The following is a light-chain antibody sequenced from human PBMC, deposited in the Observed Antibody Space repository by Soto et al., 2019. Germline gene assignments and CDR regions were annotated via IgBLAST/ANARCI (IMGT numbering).Light chain of an antibody. CDR2: DDD. CDR1: SSDVDGYNY. J-gene: IGLJ3*02. Sequence: QSALTQPASVSGSPGQSITISCTGTSSDVDGYNYVSWYQYHPGKAPKLMIYDDDKRPSGIPDRFSGSKSGTAATLEITGLQTGDEADYYCGTWDSSLSGGVFGGGTKLTVL. V-gene: IGLV2-14*01. CDR3: GTWDSSLSGGV.